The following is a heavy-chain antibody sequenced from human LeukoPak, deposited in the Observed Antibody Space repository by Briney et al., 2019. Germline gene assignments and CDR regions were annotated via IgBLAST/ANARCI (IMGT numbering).Heavy chain of an antibody. J-gene: IGHJ6*03. CDR1: GYSFTDYY. CDR3: ARGGHYYSYSMDV. V-gene: IGHV1-2*02. Sequence: GASVKVSCKASGYSFTDYYIHWVRQAPGQGLESMGWINPDSGGTNYPQKFQGRVTMTRDTSISTAYMELSRLRSDDTAVYYCARGGHYYSYSMDVWGKGTTVTVSS. CDR2: INPDSGGT.